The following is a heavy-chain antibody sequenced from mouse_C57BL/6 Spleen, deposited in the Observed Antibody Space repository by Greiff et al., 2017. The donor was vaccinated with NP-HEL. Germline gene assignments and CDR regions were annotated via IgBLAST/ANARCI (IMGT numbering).Heavy chain of an antibody. Sequence: EVKLVESGPGLVKPSQSLSLTCSVTGYSITSGYYWNWIRQFPGNKLEWMGYISYDGSNNYNPSLKNRISITRDTSKNQFFLKLNSVTTEDTATYYCARRSDGFAYWGQGTLVTVSA. CDR3: ARRSDGFAY. CDR1: GYSITSGYY. V-gene: IGHV3-6*01. CDR2: ISYDGSN. D-gene: IGHD1-1*01. J-gene: IGHJ3*01.